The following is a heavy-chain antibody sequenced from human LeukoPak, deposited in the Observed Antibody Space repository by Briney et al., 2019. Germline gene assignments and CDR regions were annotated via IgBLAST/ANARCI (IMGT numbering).Heavy chain of an antibody. Sequence: PGGSLRIFCAASGFTFSSYSMKWVRQAPGKGLEWVSAISGSGGSTYYADSVKGRFTISRENSKNTLYLQMNSLRAEDTAVYYCAKPLMSTVTTGFDYWGQGTLVTVSS. D-gene: IGHD4-17*01. CDR2: ISGSGGST. CDR3: AKPLMSTVTTGFDY. V-gene: IGHV3-23*01. J-gene: IGHJ4*02. CDR1: GFTFSSYS.